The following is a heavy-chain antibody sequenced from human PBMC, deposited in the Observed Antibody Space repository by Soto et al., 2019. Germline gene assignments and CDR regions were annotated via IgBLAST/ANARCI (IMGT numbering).Heavy chain of an antibody. CDR3: VRNSSRLDY. J-gene: IGHJ4*02. V-gene: IGHV3-21*01. CDR1: GFTFNSYS. CDR2: ITSDTPFT. Sequence: EVQLVETGGGLVKPGGSLRVSCAASGFTFNSYSMAWVRQAPGKGLEWVSSITSDTPFTFYADSVKGRFTMSRDNANNSLYLQMNSLRAEDTAVYFCVRNSSRLDYWGQRALVTVSS. D-gene: IGHD2-2*01.